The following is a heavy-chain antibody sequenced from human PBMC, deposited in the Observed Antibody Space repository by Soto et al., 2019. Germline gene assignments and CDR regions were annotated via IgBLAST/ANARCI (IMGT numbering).Heavy chain of an antibody. J-gene: IGHJ6*03. CDR1: GFTFDDYA. Sequence: GGSLRLSCAASGFTFDDYAMHWVRQAPGKGLEWVSGISWNSGSIGYADSVKDRFTISRDNAKNSLYLQMNSLRAEDTALYYCAKDGEYCSGGTCYNYYYYMDVWGKGTTVTVSS. CDR3: AKDGEYCSGGTCYNYYYYMDV. V-gene: IGHV3-9*01. D-gene: IGHD2-15*01. CDR2: ISWNSGSI.